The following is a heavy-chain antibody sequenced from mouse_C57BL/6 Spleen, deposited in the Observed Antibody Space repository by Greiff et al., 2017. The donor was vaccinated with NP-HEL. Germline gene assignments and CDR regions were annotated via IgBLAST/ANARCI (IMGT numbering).Heavy chain of an antibody. CDR1: GYTFTSYW. CDR3: ARDYYGSSYRAWFAY. Sequence: QVQLKESGAELVKPGASVKLSCKASGYTFTSYWMHWVKQRPGRGLEWIGRIDPNSGGTKYNEKFKSKATLTVDKPSSTAYMQLSSLTSEDSAVYYCARDYYGSSYRAWFAYWGQGTLVTVSA. V-gene: IGHV1-72*01. D-gene: IGHD1-1*01. CDR2: IDPNSGGT. J-gene: IGHJ3*01.